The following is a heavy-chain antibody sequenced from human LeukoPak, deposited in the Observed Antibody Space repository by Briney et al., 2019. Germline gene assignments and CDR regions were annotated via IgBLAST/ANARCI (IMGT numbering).Heavy chain of an antibody. J-gene: IGHJ4*02. CDR2: IKQDGSEK. CDR3: AGGFGFLIES. V-gene: IGHV3-7*04. Sequence: GGSLRLSCAASGFTFSTYYMAWVRQAPGKGLEWVANIKQDGSEKYYGGSVKGRFTISRDNAKNSLYLQLNSLGVEDTAVYFCAGGFGFLIESWGQGALVTVSS. D-gene: IGHD3-3*01. CDR1: GFTFSTYY.